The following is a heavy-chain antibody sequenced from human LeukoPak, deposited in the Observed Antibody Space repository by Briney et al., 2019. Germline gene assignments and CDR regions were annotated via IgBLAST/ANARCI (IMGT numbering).Heavy chain of an antibody. D-gene: IGHD2-2*01. J-gene: IGHJ6*02. V-gene: IGHV4-39*07. CDR2: FYYTGST. CDR1: GGSISSSSYS. Sequence: PSETLSLTCTVSGGSISSSSYSWGWIRQPPGKGLEWIGSFYYTGSTYYNPSLKSRVTISVDTSKNQFSLKLSSVTAADTAVYYCARVAPDIPAAMRGAYYYYGMDVWGQGTTVTVSS. CDR3: ARVAPDIPAAMRGAYYYYGMDV.